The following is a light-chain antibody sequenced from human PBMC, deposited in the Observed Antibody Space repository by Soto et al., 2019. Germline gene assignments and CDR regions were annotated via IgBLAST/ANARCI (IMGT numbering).Light chain of an antibody. Sequence: QSVLTQPASVSGSPGQSITISCTGTSSDVGTYNYVSWYQQHPGKAPKLMIYEVSNRPSGISNRFSGSKSGNTASLTISGLQAEDEADYYCSSYAGSNKVFGGGTKLTVL. V-gene: IGLV2-14*01. CDR3: SSYAGSNKV. CDR1: SSDVGTYNY. CDR2: EVS. J-gene: IGLJ3*02.